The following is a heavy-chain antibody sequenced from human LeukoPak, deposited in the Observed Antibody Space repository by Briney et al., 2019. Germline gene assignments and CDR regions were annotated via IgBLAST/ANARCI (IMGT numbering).Heavy chain of an antibody. J-gene: IGHJ4*02. CDR2: IYYSGST. Sequence: SETLSLTCTVSGYTISSGYYWGWIRQPPGKGLEWIGSIYYSGSTYYNPSLKSRVTISVDTSKNQFSLKLSSVTAADTAVYYCARSVKWLHNYWGQGTLVTVSS. D-gene: IGHD5-18*01. CDR3: ARSVKWLHNY. V-gene: IGHV4-38-2*02. CDR1: GYTISSGYY.